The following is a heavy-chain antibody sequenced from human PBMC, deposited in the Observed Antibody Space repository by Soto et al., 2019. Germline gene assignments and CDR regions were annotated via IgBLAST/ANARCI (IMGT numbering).Heavy chain of an antibody. V-gene: IGHV3-30-3*01. D-gene: IGHD5-18*01. Sequence: GGSLRLSCAASGFTFSSYAMHWVRQAPGKGLEWVAVISYDGSNKYYADSVKGRFTISRDNSKNTLYLQMNSLRAEDTAVYYCARDEARYSYGYNWFDPWGQGTLVTVSS. J-gene: IGHJ5*02. CDR3: ARDEARYSYGYNWFDP. CDR1: GFTFSSYA. CDR2: ISYDGSNK.